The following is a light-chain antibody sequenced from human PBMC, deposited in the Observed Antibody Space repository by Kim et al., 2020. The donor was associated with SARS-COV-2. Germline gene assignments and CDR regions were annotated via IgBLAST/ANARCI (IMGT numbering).Light chain of an antibody. CDR2: DVS. J-gene: IGLJ3*02. CDR3: SSYTSSSTWV. V-gene: IGLV2-14*01. Sequence: LTQPASVSGSPGQSITISCTGTSSDVGGYNYVSWYQQHPGKAPKLMIYDVSKRPSGVSNRFSGSKSGNTASLTISGLQAEDEAVYYCSSYTSSSTWVFGGGTQLTVL. CDR1: SSDVGGYNY.